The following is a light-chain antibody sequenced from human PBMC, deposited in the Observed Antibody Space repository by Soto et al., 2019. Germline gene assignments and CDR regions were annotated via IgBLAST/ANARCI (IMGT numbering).Light chain of an antibody. CDR1: ESISNK. CDR2: AAS. V-gene: IGKV1-39*01. J-gene: IGKJ1*01. CDR3: QQTYSTPRGA. Sequence: DIQMTQSPSSLSASVGDRVTITCRASESISNKLNWYQQKPGKAPKLLIYAASTLQSGVPSRFSGDGSGTDFTLTIGSLQPEDFTTYYCQQTYSTPRGAFGQGTKVEIK.